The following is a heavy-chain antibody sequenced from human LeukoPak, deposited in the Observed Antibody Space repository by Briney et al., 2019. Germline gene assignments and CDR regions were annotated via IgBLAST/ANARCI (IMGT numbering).Heavy chain of an antibody. CDR1: GFTFSRFW. Sequence: GGSLRLSCAASGFTFSRFWMNWVRQAPGRGLEWVANIDQSGGRNNYVDSVKGRFTISRDNAKNSLFLEMSSLRADDTAVYFCARDVEGGTFDIWGQGTTVAVSS. CDR2: IDQSGGRN. J-gene: IGHJ3*02. D-gene: IGHD3-16*01. V-gene: IGHV3-7*05. CDR3: ARDVEGGTFDI.